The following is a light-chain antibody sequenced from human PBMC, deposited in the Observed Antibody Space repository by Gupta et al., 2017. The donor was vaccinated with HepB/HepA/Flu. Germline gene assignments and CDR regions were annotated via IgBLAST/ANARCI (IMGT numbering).Light chain of an antibody. J-gene: IGKJ4*01. Sequence: LYWYLQKAGQPPQLLIHEVSNRFSGVPERFSGSGSGTDFTLNIRRVEAVDVGLYYCMQTLQFPLTFGGGTKVEIK. V-gene: IGKV2D-29*01. CDR2: EVS. CDR3: MQTLQFPLT.